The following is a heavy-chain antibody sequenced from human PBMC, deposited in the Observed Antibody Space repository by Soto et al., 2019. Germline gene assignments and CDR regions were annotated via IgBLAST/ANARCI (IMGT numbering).Heavy chain of an antibody. V-gene: IGHV1-69*13. Sequence: SVKVSCKSSAGSFINYAYTWVRQAPGQGLEWMGGVIPMFTITNYAQKFQDRVTITADESTSTAYMELRSLASEDTAVYYCVPLQPSELTGRPGVDVWGQGTTVIVS. CDR1: AGSFINYA. CDR3: VPLQPSELTGRPGVDV. CDR2: VIPMFTIT. J-gene: IGHJ6*02. D-gene: IGHD6-6*01.